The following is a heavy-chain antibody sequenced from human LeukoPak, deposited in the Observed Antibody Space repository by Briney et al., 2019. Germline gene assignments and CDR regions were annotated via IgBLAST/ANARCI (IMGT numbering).Heavy chain of an antibody. CDR3: ARGARGYSYG. CDR2: IYYSGST. V-gene: IGHV4-61*01. D-gene: IGHD5-18*01. Sequence: PSETLSLTCTVSGGSVSSGTYYWSWIRQPPGKGLEWIGYIYYSGSTNYNPSLKSRVTISVDTSKNQLSLKLSSVTAADTAVYYCARGARGYSYGWGQGTLVTVSS. CDR1: GGSVSSGTYY. J-gene: IGHJ4*02.